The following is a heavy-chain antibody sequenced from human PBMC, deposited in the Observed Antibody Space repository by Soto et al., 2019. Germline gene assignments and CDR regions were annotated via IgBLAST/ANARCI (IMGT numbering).Heavy chain of an antibody. CDR2: IYSGGST. CDR1: GFTVSSNY. Sequence: EVQLVESGGGLVQPGGSLRLSCAASGFTVSSNYMSWVRQAPGKGLEWVSVIYSGGSTYYSDSVKVRFTISRDNSKNKLYLQMNSLRAEDAAVDYCSSDSTPSGIFTADFDYWGQGTLVTVSS. D-gene: IGHD2-15*01. J-gene: IGHJ4*02. V-gene: IGHV3-66*01. CDR3: SSDSTPSGIFTADFDY.